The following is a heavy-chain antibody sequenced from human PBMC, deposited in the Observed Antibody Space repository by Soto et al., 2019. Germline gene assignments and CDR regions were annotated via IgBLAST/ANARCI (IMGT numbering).Heavy chain of an antibody. Sequence: QVQLVESGGGLVKPGWSLRLSCAASGFTFSDYYMSWIRQAPGKGLEWVSYISSSGSTIYYADSVKGRFTISRDNAKNSLYLQMNSLRAEDTAVYYCARVAGGYGDYLYYYYYYMDVWGKGTTVTVSS. J-gene: IGHJ6*03. CDR3: ARVAGGYGDYLYYYYYYMDV. V-gene: IGHV3-11*01. CDR1: GFTFSDYY. D-gene: IGHD4-17*01. CDR2: ISSSGSTI.